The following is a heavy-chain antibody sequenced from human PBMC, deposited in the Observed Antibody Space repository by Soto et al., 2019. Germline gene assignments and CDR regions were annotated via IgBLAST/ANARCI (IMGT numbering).Heavy chain of an antibody. CDR2: IYYSGST. CDR3: ARDHQNWFDP. CDR1: GGSISSGGYY. Sequence: PSETLSLTCTVSGGSISSGGYYWSWIRQHPGKGLEWIGYIYYSGSTNYNPSLKSRVTISVDTSKNQFSLKLSSVTAADTAVYYCARDHQNWFDPWGQGTLVTVSS. J-gene: IGHJ5*02. V-gene: IGHV4-61*08.